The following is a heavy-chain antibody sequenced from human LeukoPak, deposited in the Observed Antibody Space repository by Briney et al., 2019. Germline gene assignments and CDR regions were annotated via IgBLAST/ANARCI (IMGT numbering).Heavy chain of an antibody. CDR2: ISYDGSNK. V-gene: IGHV3-30*03. D-gene: IGHD3-22*01. CDR1: GFTFSSYG. Sequence: PGRSLRLSCAASGFTFSSYGMHWVRQAPGKGLEWVAVISYDGSNKYYADSVKGRFTISRDNSKNTLYLQMNSLRAEDTAVYYCAYTLDYYYDGMWRYGALDYWGQGTLVTVSS. CDR3: AYTLDYYYDGMWRYGALDY. J-gene: IGHJ4*02.